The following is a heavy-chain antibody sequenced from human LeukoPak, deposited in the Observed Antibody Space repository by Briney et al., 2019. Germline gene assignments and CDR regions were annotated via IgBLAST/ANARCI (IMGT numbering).Heavy chain of an antibody. CDR3: STETSRFFDWSLSY. Sequence: ASVKVSCKVSGYTLTELSMHWGRQAPGKGLEWMGGFDPDDGETIYAQKFQGRLTMTEDTSTYTAYMELSSLESEDTAMYYCSTETSRFFDWSLSYWGQGTLVTVSS. V-gene: IGHV1-24*01. CDR1: GYTLTELS. CDR2: FDPDDGET. D-gene: IGHD3-9*01. J-gene: IGHJ4*02.